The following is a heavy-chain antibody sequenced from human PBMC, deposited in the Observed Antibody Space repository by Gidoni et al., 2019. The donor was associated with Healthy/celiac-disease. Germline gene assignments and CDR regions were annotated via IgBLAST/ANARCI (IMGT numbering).Heavy chain of an antibody. CDR2: ISGSGGST. D-gene: IGHD5-12*01. CDR3: AKDPRRDGYNLVDY. CDR1: GFPSSSYA. V-gene: IGHV3-23*01. J-gene: IGHJ4*02. Sequence: EVQLLESGGGLVQPGGSLRLSCAASGFPSSSYAMSWVRQAPGKGLGWVSAISGSGGSTYYADSVKGRFTISRDNSKNTLYLQMNSLRAEDTAVYYCAKDPRRDGYNLVDYWGQGTLVTVSS.